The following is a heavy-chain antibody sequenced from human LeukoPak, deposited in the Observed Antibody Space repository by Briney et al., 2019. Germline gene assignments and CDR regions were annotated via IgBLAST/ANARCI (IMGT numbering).Heavy chain of an antibody. CDR2: ISSSGSSI. V-gene: IGHV3-48*03. J-gene: IGHJ2*01. Sequence: GGSLRLSCAPSGFTFSSYEMNWVRQAPGKGLEWVSYISSSGSSIYYADSVKGRFTISRDNAKNSLYLQMNSLRAEDTAVYYCARADYGDYWYFDLWGRGTLVTVSS. CDR1: GFTFSSYE. CDR3: ARADYGDYWYFDL. D-gene: IGHD4-17*01.